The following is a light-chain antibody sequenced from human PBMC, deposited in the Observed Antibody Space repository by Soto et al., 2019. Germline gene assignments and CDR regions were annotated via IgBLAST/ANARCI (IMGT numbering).Light chain of an antibody. CDR2: GAD. V-gene: IGKV3-20*01. CDR1: QSVRNSY. J-gene: IGKJ2*01. CDR3: QQYGSSPRYT. Sequence: EIVLTQFPDTLSFSPGERATLSCRASQSVRNSYLAWYQQRPGQTPRLLIYGADSRATGIPDRFSGSGSDTDFTLTISRLEPEDFAVYYCQQYGSSPRYTFGQGTKLEI.